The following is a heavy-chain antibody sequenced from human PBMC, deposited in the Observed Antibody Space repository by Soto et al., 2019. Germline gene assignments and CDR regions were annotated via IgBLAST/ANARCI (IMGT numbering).Heavy chain of an antibody. CDR1: GFTFSSYA. Sequence: EVQLLESGGGLVQPGGSLRLSCAASGFTFSSYAMSWVRQAPGKGLEWVSALSGSGGSTYYAVSVRGRFTSSRDNSKNTLYLQMNSLIAEDTAVYYCATDQLEVLGWNLDYWGQGTLVTVSS. CDR3: ATDQLEVLGWNLDY. CDR2: LSGSGGST. V-gene: IGHV3-23*01. D-gene: IGHD2-2*01. J-gene: IGHJ4*02.